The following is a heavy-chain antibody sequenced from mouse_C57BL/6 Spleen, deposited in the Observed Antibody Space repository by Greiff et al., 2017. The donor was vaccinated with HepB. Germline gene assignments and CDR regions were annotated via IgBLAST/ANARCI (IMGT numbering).Heavy chain of an antibody. V-gene: IGHV1-82*01. Sequence: QVQLQQSGPELVKPGASVKISCKASGYAFSSSWMNWVKQRPGKGLEWIGRIYPGDGDTNYNGKFKGKATLTAGKSSSTAYMQLSSLTSEDSAVYFCARPSNWDGSFAYWGQGTLVTVSA. CDR2: IYPGDGDT. D-gene: IGHD4-1*01. CDR3: ARPSNWDGSFAY. J-gene: IGHJ3*01. CDR1: GYAFSSSW.